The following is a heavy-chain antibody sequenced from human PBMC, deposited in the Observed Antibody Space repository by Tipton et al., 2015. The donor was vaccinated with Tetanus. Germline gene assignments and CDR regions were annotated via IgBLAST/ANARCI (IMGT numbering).Heavy chain of an antibody. V-gene: IGHV3-23*01. CDR1: GFTFSSYA. J-gene: IGHJ4*02. Sequence: SLRLSCAASGFTFSSYAMTWVRQAPGKGLEWVSAISGSGDTTYYPDSVKGRFAISRDNSKNTLYLHMYSLRGEDAAVYYCAKEGHSSPPTPYSDYWGQGTLVTVSS. D-gene: IGHD6-13*01. CDR3: AKEGHSSPPTPYSDY. CDR2: ISGSGDTT.